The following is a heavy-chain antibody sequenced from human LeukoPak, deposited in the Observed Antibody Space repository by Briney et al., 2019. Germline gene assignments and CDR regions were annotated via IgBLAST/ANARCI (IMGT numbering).Heavy chain of an antibody. CDR3: AKSSFPTPFDY. J-gene: IGHJ4*02. Sequence: SGGSLRLSCAASGFTVSSNYMSWVRQAPGKGLEWVSVIYSGGSTYYADSVKGRFTISRDNSKNTLYLQMNSLRAEDTAVYYCAKSSFPTPFDYWGQGTLVTVSS. CDR2: IYSGGST. CDR1: GFTVSSNY. V-gene: IGHV3-53*01.